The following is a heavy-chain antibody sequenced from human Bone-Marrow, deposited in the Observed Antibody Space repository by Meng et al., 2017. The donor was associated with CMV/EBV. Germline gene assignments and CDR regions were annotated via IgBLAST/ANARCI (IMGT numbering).Heavy chain of an antibody. CDR2: IYYSGST. CDR3: ASYSSSYQYNWFDP. Sequence: SDATISSGDYYWSWSRQPQGKGLGWIGYIYYSGSTYYNPSLKSRVTISVDTSKNQFSLKLSSVTAADTAVYYCASYSSSYQYNWFDPWGQGTLVTVSS. V-gene: IGHV4-30-4*08. D-gene: IGHD6-6*01. J-gene: IGHJ5*02. CDR1: DATISSGDYY.